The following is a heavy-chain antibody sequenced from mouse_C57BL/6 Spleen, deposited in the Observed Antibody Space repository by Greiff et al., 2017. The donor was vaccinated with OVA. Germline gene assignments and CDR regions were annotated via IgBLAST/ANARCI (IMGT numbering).Heavy chain of an antibody. CDR1: GYTLTDYY. J-gene: IGHJ4*01. Sequence: VQLQQSGPELVKPGASVKISCKASGYTLTDYYMNWVKQSHGKSLEWIGDINPNNGGTSYNQKFKGKATLTVDKSSSTAYMELRSLTSEDSAVYYCANYGSAMDYWGQGTSVTVSS. CDR3: ANYGSAMDY. D-gene: IGHD1-1*01. CDR2: INPNNGGT. V-gene: IGHV1-26*01.